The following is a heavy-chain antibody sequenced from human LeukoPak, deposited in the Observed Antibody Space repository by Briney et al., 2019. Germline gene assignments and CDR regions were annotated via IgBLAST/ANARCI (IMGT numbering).Heavy chain of an antibody. Sequence: PSETLSLTCAVYGGSFSGYYWSWIRQPPGKGLEWIGEINHSGSTNYNPSLKSRVTISVDTSKNQFSLKLSSVTAADTAVYYCARHVVGATNPFDYWGQGTLVTVSS. CDR3: ARHVVGATNPFDY. CDR2: INHSGST. CDR1: GGSFSGYY. D-gene: IGHD1-26*01. J-gene: IGHJ4*02. V-gene: IGHV4-34*01.